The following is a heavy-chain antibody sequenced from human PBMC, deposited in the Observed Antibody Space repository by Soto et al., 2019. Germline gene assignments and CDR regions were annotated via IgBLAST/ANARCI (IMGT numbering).Heavy chain of an antibody. D-gene: IGHD3-22*01. CDR1: GYTFTSYA. Sequence: EASVKVSCKASGYTFTSYAMHWVRQAPGQRLEWMGWINAGNGNTKYSQKFQGRVTITRDTSASTAYMELSSLRSEDTAVYYCARGDYYDSSGPSSSYFDYWGQGTLVTVSS. J-gene: IGHJ4*02. V-gene: IGHV1-3*01. CDR3: ARGDYYDSSGPSSSYFDY. CDR2: INAGNGNT.